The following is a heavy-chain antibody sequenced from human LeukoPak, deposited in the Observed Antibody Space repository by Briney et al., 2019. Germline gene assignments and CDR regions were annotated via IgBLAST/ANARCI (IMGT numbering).Heavy chain of an antibody. CDR1: GGSMTSNSYY. CDR2: IYYSGST. CDR3: ARHRRGAVAGIPPYYFDY. V-gene: IGHV4-39*01. J-gene: IGHJ4*02. Sequence: SGTLSLTCTVSGGSMTSNSYYWGWIRQPPGKGLEGIGSIYYSGSTYNNPSLRSRVTISVDTPNNQFSLKLSSLTAADTAVYYCARHRRGAVAGIPPYYFDYWGQGILVTVSS. D-gene: IGHD6-19*01.